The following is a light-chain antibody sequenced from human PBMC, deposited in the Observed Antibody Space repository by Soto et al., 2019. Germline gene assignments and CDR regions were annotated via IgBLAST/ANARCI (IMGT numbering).Light chain of an antibody. Sequence: EIVVTQPPCPLSVSPGDRVTLSCRASQTVNNNYLAWYQQKPGQAPRLLIYGASTPATGTPARFSGSGSGTHFTLTVSRLEPEDFAVYYCQQYGGSAPWTFGPGTKVDIK. CDR1: QTVNNNY. CDR2: GAS. V-gene: IGKV3-20*01. J-gene: IGKJ1*01. CDR3: QQYGGSAPWT.